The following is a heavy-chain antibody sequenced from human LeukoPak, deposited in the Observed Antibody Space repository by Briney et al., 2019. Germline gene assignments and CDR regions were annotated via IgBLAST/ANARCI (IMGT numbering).Heavy chain of an antibody. CDR2: IIPIFGTA. CDR1: GGTFSSYA. J-gene: IGHJ4*02. V-gene: IGHV1-69*01. D-gene: IGHD1-26*01. Sequence: GASVKVSCKASGGTFSSYAISWVRQAPGQGLEWMGGIIPIFGTANYAQKFQGRVTITADESTSTAYMELGSLRSEDTAVYYCARPRTSGARSAKFDYWGQGTLVTVSS. CDR3: ARPRTSGARSAKFDY.